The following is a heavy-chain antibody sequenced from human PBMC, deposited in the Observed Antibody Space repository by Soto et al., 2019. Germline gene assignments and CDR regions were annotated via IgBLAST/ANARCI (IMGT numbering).Heavy chain of an antibody. V-gene: IGHV1-2*04. CDR1: GYTFTGYY. D-gene: IGHD6-13*01. CDR3: ARDRGGSSSWGDYYYYGMDV. J-gene: IGHJ6*02. CDR2: INPNSGGT. Sequence: GASVKVSCKASGYTFTGYYMHWVRQAPGQGLEWMGWINPNSGGTNYAQKFQGWATMTRDTSISTAYMELSRLRSDDTAVYYCARDRGGSSSWGDYYYYGMDVWGQGTTVTVSS.